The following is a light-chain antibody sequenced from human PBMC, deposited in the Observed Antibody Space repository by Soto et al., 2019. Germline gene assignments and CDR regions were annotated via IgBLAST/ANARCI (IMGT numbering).Light chain of an antibody. Sequence: QSALTQPASVSGSPGQSIGISCTGTLSGVDTYSFVSWYQHHPGAAPQLIIFEGNKRPSGVSDRFSGSRSGETASLTIAGLQAEDDADYYCCFYARGGVVFGGGTKLTVL. CDR1: LSGVDTYSF. CDR3: CFYARGGVV. J-gene: IGLJ3*02. CDR2: EGN. V-gene: IGLV2-23*01.